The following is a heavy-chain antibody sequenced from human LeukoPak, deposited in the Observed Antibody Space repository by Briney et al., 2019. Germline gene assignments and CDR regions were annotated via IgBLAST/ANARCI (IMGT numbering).Heavy chain of an antibody. CDR2: IYHSGST. J-gene: IGHJ4*02. CDR3: AREDRIAAAGSFDY. CDR1: GGSISSGGYY. Sequence: SETLSLTCTVSGGSISSGGYYWSWIRQPPGKGLEWIGYIYHSGSTYYNPSLKSRVTISVDRSKNQFSLKLSSVTAADTAVYYCAREDRIAAAGSFDYWGQGTLVTASS. V-gene: IGHV4-30-2*01. D-gene: IGHD6-13*01.